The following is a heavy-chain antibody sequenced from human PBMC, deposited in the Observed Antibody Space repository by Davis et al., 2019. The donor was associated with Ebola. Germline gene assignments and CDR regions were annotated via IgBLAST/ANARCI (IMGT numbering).Heavy chain of an antibody. D-gene: IGHD2-15*01. V-gene: IGHV1-18*04. J-gene: IGHJ5*02. Sequence: ASVKVSCKASGYTFTSYGITWVRQAPGQGLEWMGWINPHNGTTNYAQNVQGRVTMTTDTSTSTAYMELRSLRADDTAVYCCARPLGYCIGGSCYSGGWFDPWDQGTLVTVSS. CDR2: INPHNGTT. CDR3: ARPLGYCIGGSCYSGGWFDP. CDR1: GYTFTSYG.